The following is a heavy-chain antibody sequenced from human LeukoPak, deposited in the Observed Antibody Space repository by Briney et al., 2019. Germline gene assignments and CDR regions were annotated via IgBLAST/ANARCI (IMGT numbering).Heavy chain of an antibody. CDR1: GFAFSSYG. CDR2: IRYDGSNK. Sequence: TGGSLRLSCAASGFAFSSYGMHSVRQAPGKGLEWVAFIRYDGSNKYYADSVKGRLTIFGDNSKNTLYLQMNSLRAGDTAVYYCAKDQVGATVGALGYWGQGTLSPSPQ. D-gene: IGHD1-26*01. CDR3: AKDQVGATVGALGY. V-gene: IGHV3-30*02. J-gene: IGHJ4*02.